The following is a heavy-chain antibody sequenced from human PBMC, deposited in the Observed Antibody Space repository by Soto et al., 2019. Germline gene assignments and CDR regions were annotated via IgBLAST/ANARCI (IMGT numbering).Heavy chain of an antibody. D-gene: IGHD6-13*01. CDR1: GGSISSGAYY. J-gene: IGHJ5*02. CDR3: ARVSATGTRWFDP. Sequence: SETLSLTCTVSGGSISSGAYYWSWVRQPPGKGLEWIGYIHHNGNSYNNPSLKSRVSMPLDTSKNQFSLNLTAVTAADTAVYFCARVSATGTRWFDPWGQGTLVTVSS. V-gene: IGHV4-31*03. CDR2: IHHNGNS.